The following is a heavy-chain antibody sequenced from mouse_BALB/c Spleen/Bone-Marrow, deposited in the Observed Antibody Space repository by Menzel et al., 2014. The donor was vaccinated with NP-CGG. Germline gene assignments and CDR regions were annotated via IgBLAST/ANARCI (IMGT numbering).Heavy chain of an antibody. CDR1: GYSFTGYF. J-gene: IGHJ4*01. CDR3: GKSKYGNYDAMDY. Sequence: EVQLQQSGPELVKPGASVKISCKASGYSFTGYFMNWVKQSHGKSLEWIGRINPYNGDTFYNQKFKGKATLTVDKSSGTAHMELLSLTSEDSAVYYCGKSKYGNYDAMDYWGQGTSVTVSS. V-gene: IGHV1-37*01. CDR2: INPYNGDT. D-gene: IGHD2-10*02.